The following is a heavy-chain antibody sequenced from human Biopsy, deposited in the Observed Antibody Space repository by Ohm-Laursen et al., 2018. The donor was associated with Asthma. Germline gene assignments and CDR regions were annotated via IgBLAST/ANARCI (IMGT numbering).Heavy chain of an antibody. CDR2: IKHDGSEK. CDR3: ARTFHFWSPYHAEHYQL. J-gene: IGHJ1*01. CDR1: GFTFGDYC. V-gene: IGHV3-7*01. D-gene: IGHD3-3*02. Sequence: SLRLSCSASGFTFGDYCMSWVRQVPGKGLEWVANIKHDGSEKNHVDSLKGRFTISRDNAKNSLHLQMNSLRAEDTAVYYCARTFHFWSPYHAEHYQLWGQGTLVTVSS.